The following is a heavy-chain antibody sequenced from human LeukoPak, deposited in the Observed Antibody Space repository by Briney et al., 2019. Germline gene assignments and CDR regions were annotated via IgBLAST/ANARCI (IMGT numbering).Heavy chain of an antibody. CDR2: ISYDGSNK. D-gene: IGHD6-13*01. CDR3: AKDGPYSSSLGRAFDP. CDR1: GFTFSSYA. Sequence: PGGSLRLSCAASGFTFSSYAMHWVRQAPGKGLEWVAVISYDGSNKYYADSVKGRFTISRDNAKNSLYLQMNSLRAEDTALYYCAKDGPYSSSLGRAFDPWGQGTLVTVTS. J-gene: IGHJ5*02. V-gene: IGHV3-30-3*01.